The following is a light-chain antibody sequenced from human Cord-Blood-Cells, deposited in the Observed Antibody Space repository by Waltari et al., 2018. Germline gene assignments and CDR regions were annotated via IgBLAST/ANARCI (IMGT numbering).Light chain of an antibody. Sequence: EIVLTQSPGTLSLSPGERATLSCRASQSVSSGYLAWYQQKPGQAPRLLIYGASSRATGIPDRFSGSGSGTDFTLTISRLEPEDFAVHYCQQYGSSPYTFGQGTKLEIK. CDR3: QQYGSSPYT. CDR2: GAS. CDR1: QSVSSGY. V-gene: IGKV3-20*01. J-gene: IGKJ2*01.